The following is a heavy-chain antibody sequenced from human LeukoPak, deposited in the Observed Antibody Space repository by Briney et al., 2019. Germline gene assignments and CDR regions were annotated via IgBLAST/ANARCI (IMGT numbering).Heavy chain of an antibody. CDR1: GFTFDDYA. J-gene: IGHJ4*02. D-gene: IGHD4-17*01. Sequence: GGSLRLSCAASGFTFDDYAMHWVRQAPGKGLEWVSGISWNSGSIGYADSVKGRFTISRDNAKNSLYLQMNSLRAEDTALYYCAKGPMATVTTDPDYWGQGTLVTVSS. V-gene: IGHV3-9*01. CDR3: AKGPMATVTTDPDY. CDR2: ISWNSGSI.